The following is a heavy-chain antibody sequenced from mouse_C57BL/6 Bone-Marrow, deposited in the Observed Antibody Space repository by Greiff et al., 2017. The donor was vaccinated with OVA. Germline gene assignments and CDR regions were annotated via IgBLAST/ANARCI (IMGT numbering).Heavy chain of an antibody. J-gene: IGHJ3*01. CDR1: GYTFTDYY. D-gene: IGHD1-1*01. Sequence: VKLMESGAELVRPGASVKLSCKASGYTFTDYYINWVKQRPGQGLEWIARIYPGSGNTYYNEKFKGKATLTAEKSSSTAYMQLSSLTSEDSAVYFCARNNYGSSRGFAYWGQGTLVTVSA. CDR3: ARNNYGSSRGFAY. CDR2: IYPGSGNT. V-gene: IGHV1-76*01.